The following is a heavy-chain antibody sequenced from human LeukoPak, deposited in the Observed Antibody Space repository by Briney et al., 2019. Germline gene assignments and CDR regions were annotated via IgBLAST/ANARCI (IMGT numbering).Heavy chain of an antibody. V-gene: IGHV4-39*07. CDR3: ARGKADYSSSWYYYYYYMDV. Sequence: SETLSLTCTVSGGSISSSSYYWGWIRQPPGKGLEWIGSIYYSGSTYYNPSLKSRVTISVDTSKNQFSLKLSSVTAADTAVYYCARGKADYSSSWYYYYYYMDVWGKGTTVTVSS. CDR2: IYYSGST. CDR1: GGSISSSSYY. D-gene: IGHD6-13*01. J-gene: IGHJ6*03.